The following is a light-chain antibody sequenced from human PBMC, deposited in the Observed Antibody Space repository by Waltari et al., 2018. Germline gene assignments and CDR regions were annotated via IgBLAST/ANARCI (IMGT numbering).Light chain of an antibody. CDR3: MQAKFWPWT. CDR1: HVHTDASTY. V-gene: IGKV2-30*02. Sequence: HVHTDASTYLSWYEQRPGQSPRRLIYHVSKRDSGFPDRFRVSGSGTDFTLEISRVEADDVGFYYCMQAKFWPWTFGQGTEVEIK. J-gene: IGKJ1*01. CDR2: HVS.